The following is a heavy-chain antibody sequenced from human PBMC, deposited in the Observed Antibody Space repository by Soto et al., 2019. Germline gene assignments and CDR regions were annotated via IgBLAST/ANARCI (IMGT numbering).Heavy chain of an antibody. CDR2: IGTAGDT. CDR3: ARVPTGQLWTFDY. CDR1: GFTFSSYD. V-gene: IGHV3-13*01. D-gene: IGHD5-18*01. J-gene: IGHJ4*02. Sequence: EVQLVESGGGLVQPGGSLRLSCAASGFTFSSYDMHWVRQATGKGLEWVSAIGTAGDTFYPGSVKGRFTISRENAKNSFYLQMNSLRAGDTAVYYCARVPTGQLWTFDYWGQGTLVTVAS.